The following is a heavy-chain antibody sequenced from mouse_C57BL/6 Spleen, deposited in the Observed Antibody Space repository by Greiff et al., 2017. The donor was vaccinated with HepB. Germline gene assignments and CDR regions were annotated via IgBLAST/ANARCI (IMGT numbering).Heavy chain of an antibody. CDR3: ARGVITKGAVDY. Sequence: EVQLVESGGGLVKPGGSLKLSCAASGFTFSDYGMHWVRQAPEKGLEWVAYISSGSSTIYYADTVKGRVTISRDNAKNTLFLQMTSLRSEVTAMYYCARGVITKGAVDYWGQGTSVTVSS. D-gene: IGHD1-1*01. CDR2: ISSGSSTI. V-gene: IGHV5-17*01. CDR1: GFTFSDYG. J-gene: IGHJ4*01.